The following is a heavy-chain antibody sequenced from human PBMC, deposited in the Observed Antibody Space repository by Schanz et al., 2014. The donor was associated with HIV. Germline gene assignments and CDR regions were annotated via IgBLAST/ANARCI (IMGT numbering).Heavy chain of an antibody. CDR3: AKSGNGRSLDF. D-gene: IGHD3-10*01. CDR1: GFTFSSYA. Sequence: HVQLVQSEGALVQPGRSVRLSCAASGFTFSSYAMHWVRQAPGKGLEWMAIISSDGSYKYYADSVKGRFTISRDNSKNTLYLQMNSLRAEDTAVFYCAKSGNGRSLDFWGQGTLLTVSS. J-gene: IGHJ4*02. CDR2: ISSDGSYK. V-gene: IGHV3-30*18.